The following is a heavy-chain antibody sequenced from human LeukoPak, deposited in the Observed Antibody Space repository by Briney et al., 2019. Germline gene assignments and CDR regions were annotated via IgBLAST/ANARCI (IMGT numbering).Heavy chain of an antibody. V-gene: IGHV1-2*02. J-gene: IGHJ4*02. CDR2: INPNSGGT. CDR1: GYTFTSYY. D-gene: IGHD3-22*01. CDR3: ARADYYDSSGHDY. Sequence: GASVKVSCKASGYTFTSYYMHWVRQAPGQGLEWMGWINPNSGGTNYAQKFQGRVTMTRDTSISTAYMELSRLRSDDTAVYYCARADYYDSSGHDYWGQGTLVTVSS.